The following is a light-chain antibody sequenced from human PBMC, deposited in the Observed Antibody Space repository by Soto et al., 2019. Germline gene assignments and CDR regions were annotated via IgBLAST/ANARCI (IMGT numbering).Light chain of an antibody. CDR3: QQYGSSPRT. CDR2: GAS. V-gene: IGKV3-20*01. CDR1: QSVSSSY. Sequence: EIVLTQSPGTLSLSPGERATLSCRASQSVSSSYLAWYQQKPGQAPRLLIYGASSRATGIPDRFNGSRSGTDFTLTISRLEPEDFAVYYCQQYGSSPRTFGQGTKVEIK. J-gene: IGKJ1*01.